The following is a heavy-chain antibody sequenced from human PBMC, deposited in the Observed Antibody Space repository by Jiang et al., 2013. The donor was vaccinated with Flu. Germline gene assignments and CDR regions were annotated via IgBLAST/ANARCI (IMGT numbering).Heavy chain of an antibody. Sequence: VQLVESGGGLVKPGGSLRLSCAASGFSFNNAWMNWVRQVSGKGLEWVGRVKSKTDGGTTDYAAPVKGRFTISRDDSKNTLYLQLNSLKTEDSAVYYCTTVGVDSGDYELGYYYYYYMDVVGQRDHGHCLL. V-gene: IGHV3-15*07. CDR2: VKSKTDGGTT. J-gene: IGHJ6*03. CDR3: TTVGVDSGDYELGYYYYYYMDV. CDR1: GFSFNNAW. D-gene: IGHD4-17*01.